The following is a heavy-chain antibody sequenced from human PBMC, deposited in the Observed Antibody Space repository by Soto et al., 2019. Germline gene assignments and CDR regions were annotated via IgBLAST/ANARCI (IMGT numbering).Heavy chain of an antibody. D-gene: IGHD2-15*01. J-gene: IGHJ5*02. Sequence: GESLKISFKGSGYSFSTYWISWVRQTPVKGLAWMGVIYPGDSDTRYSPSFQGQVTISVDTSISTAYLQWNSLKASDSAIYYCRKHESFNLFESPPRDNSFDPGGQGTRV. V-gene: IGHV5-51*01. CDR1: GYSFSTYW. CDR2: IYPGDSDT. CDR3: RKHESFNLFESPPRDNSFDP.